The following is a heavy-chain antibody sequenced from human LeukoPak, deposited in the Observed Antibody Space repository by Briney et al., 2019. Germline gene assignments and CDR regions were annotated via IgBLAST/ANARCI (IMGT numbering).Heavy chain of an antibody. J-gene: IGHJ4*02. V-gene: IGHV2-5*01. CDR1: GFSLSTSGVG. CDR3: AHMALNYDILTGYYPLFDY. Sequence: ESGPTLVNPPQTLTLTCTFSGFSLSTSGVGVGWIRQPPGKALEWLALIYWNDDKRYSPSLKSRLTITKDTSKNQVVLTMTNMDPVDTATYYCAHMALNYDILTGYYPLFDYWGQGTLVTVSS. D-gene: IGHD3-9*01. CDR2: IYWNDDK.